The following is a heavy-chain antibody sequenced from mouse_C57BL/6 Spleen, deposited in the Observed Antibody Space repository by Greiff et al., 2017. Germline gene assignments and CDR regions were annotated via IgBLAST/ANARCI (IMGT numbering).Heavy chain of an antibody. CDR1: GYTFTSYW. CDR2: IHPISGST. D-gene: IGHD2-5*01. Sequence: QVQLQQSGAELVKPGASVKLSCKASGYTFTSYWMHWVKQRPGQGLEWIGMIHPISGSTNYNEKFKSKATLTVDKSSSTAYMQLSSLTSEDSAVYYCARDSTGDYWYFDVWGTGTTVTVSS. CDR3: ARDSTGDYWYFDV. V-gene: IGHV1-64*01. J-gene: IGHJ1*03.